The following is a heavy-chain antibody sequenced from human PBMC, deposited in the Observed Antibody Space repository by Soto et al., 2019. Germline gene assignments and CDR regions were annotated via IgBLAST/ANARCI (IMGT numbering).Heavy chain of an antibody. D-gene: IGHD3-22*01. CDR3: TTDSGYQPRGGWLDP. Sequence: WLSLRLSCAASVFPFSNAWMSCVRQAPGKWMEWVGRIKTKSDGGPTDYAAPVKGRFTISRDDSKNTLYLEMNGLKTEDTAVYYCTTDSGYQPRGGWLDPWGQGTLVTVSS. J-gene: IGHJ5*02. V-gene: IGHV3-15*01. CDR2: IKTKSDGGPT. CDR1: VFPFSNAW.